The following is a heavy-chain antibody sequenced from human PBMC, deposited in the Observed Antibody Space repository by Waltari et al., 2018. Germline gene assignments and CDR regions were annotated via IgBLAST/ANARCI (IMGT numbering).Heavy chain of an antibody. D-gene: IGHD6-19*01. CDR1: GFTFSSYS. CDR2: ISSSSSTI. V-gene: IGHV3-48*01. CDR3: ARDRGTRLGQWLVQGIDY. J-gene: IGHJ4*02. Sequence: EVQLVESGGGLVQPGGYLRLSCAASGFTFSSYSMNWVRQAPGKGMEWVSYISSSSSTIYYADSVKGRFTISRDNAKNSLYLQMNSLRAEDTAVYYCARDRGTRLGQWLVQGIDYWGQGTLVTVSS.